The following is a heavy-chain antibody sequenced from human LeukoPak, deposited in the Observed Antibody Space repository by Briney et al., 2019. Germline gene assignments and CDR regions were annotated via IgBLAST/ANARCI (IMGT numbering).Heavy chain of an antibody. CDR3: ATGHYYRGAFDI. J-gene: IGHJ3*02. CDR1: GYTFTDYY. V-gene: IGHV1-69-2*01. Sequence: ATVKISCKVYGYTFTDYYMHWVQQAPGKGLEWMGLVDPEDGETINAEKCQGRVTITADTSTDTAYMELSSLRSEDTAVYYCATGHYYRGAFDIWGQGTMVTVSS. D-gene: IGHD3-22*01. CDR2: VDPEDGET.